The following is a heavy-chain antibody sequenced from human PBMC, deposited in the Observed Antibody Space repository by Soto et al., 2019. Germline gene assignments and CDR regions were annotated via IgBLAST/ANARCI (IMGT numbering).Heavy chain of an antibody. Sequence: ASVKVSCKASGYTFTSYGISWVRQAPGQGLEWMGWISAYNGNTNYAQKLQGGVTMTTDTSTSTAYMELRSPRSDDTAVYYCAREGIAVAGIPTLNGNWFDPWGQGTLVTVSS. J-gene: IGHJ5*02. CDR1: GYTFTSYG. D-gene: IGHD6-19*01. CDR3: AREGIAVAGIPTLNGNWFDP. V-gene: IGHV1-18*04. CDR2: ISAYNGNT.